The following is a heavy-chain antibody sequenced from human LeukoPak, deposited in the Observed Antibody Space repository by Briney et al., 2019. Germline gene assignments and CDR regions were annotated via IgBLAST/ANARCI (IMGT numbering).Heavy chain of an antibody. Sequence: ASVKVSCKAPGGTFSSYAISWVRQAPGQGLEWMGGIIPIFGTANYAQKFQGRVTITADKSTSTAYMELRSLRSDDTAVYYCARGGITMVRGLTYKWFDPWGQGTLVTVSS. CDR3: ARGGITMVRGLTYKWFDP. V-gene: IGHV1-69*06. J-gene: IGHJ5*02. D-gene: IGHD3-10*01. CDR1: GGTFSSYA. CDR2: IIPIFGTA.